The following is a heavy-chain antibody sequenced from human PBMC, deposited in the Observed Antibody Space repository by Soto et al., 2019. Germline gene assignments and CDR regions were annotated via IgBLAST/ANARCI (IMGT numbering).Heavy chain of an antibody. D-gene: IGHD3-3*01. CDR3: VRDAPSHQSIFDR. CDR2: INLNDGGT. CDR1: EYSFGDYY. V-gene: IGHV1-2*02. Sequence: ASVKVSCKASEYSFGDYYLHWLRQAPGQGLEWMGWINLNDGGTNYARKFQGRVTMTSDKSITTVYMELSSLRSDDTAVYYCVRDAPSHQSIFDRWGQGTLVTVSS. J-gene: IGHJ4*02.